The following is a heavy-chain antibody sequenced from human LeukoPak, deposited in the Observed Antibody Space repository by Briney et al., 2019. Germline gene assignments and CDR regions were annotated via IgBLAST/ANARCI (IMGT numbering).Heavy chain of an antibody. CDR1: GFTFSSYE. CDR3: AKDFGPPSDY. D-gene: IGHD3-16*01. Sequence: PGGSLRLSCAASGFTFSSYEMNWVRQAPGKGLEWVSYISSSGSPIYYADSVKGRFTISRDNSKNTLYLQMNSLRAEDTAVYYCAKDFGPPSDYWGQGTLVTVSS. CDR2: ISSSGSPI. J-gene: IGHJ4*02. V-gene: IGHV3-48*03.